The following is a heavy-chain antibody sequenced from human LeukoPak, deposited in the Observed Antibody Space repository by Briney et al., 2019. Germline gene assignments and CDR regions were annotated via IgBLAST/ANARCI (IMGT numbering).Heavy chain of an antibody. V-gene: IGHV3-48*01. CDR1: GFTFSSYS. CDR2: ISSSSSTI. D-gene: IGHD5-18*01. Sequence: GGSLRLSCAAPGFTFSSYSMNWVRQAPGKGLEWVSYISSSSSTIYYADSVKGRFTISRDNAKNSLYLQMNSLRAEDTAVYYCARDTASYYYYYMDVWGKGTTVTVSS. CDR3: ARDTASYYYYYMDV. J-gene: IGHJ6*03.